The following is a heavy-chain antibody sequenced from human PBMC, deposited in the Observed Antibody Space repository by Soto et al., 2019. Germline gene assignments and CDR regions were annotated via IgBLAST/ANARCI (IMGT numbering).Heavy chain of an antibody. V-gene: IGHV4-59*01. D-gene: IGHD4-17*01. CDR2: IYYSGST. Sequence: PSETLSLTCTASGGSISSYYWSWIRQPPGKGLEWIGYIYYSGSTNYNPSLKSRVTISVDTSKNQFSLKLSSVTAADTAVYYCARGPTTVVTSGPFDYWGQGTLVTVSA. CDR1: GGSISSYY. J-gene: IGHJ4*02. CDR3: ARGPTTVVTSGPFDY.